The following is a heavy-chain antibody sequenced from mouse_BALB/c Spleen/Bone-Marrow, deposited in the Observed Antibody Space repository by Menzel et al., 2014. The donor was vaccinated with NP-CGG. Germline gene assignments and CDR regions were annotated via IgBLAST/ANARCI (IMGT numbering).Heavy chain of an antibody. Sequence: EVQLQQSGAELVKPGASVKLSCTASGFNIKDTYMHWVKQRPEQGLEWIGRIDPANGNTKYDLKFQGKATITADTSSNTAYLQLSSLTSEDTAVYYCARYRLGTYFDYWGQGPTLTVST. CDR1: GFNIKDTY. J-gene: IGHJ2*01. D-gene: IGHD1-2*01. CDR2: IDPANGNT. V-gene: IGHV14-3*02. CDR3: ARYRLGTYFDY.